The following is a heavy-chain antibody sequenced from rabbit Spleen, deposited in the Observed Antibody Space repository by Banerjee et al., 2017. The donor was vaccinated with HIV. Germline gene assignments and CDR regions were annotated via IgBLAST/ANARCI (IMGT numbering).Heavy chain of an antibody. CDR3: ARDSGTSFSSYGMDL. D-gene: IGHD8-1*01. CDR1: GVSFSSNYY. V-gene: IGHV1S45*01. CDR2: IDTGSSGFT. Sequence: QEQLEESGGDLVKPGASLTLTCTASGVSFSSNYYMCWVRQAPGKGLEWIACIDTGSSGFTYFASWAKGRFTISKTSSTTVTLQVTSLTAADTATYFCARDSGTSFSSYGMDLWGQCTLVTVS. J-gene: IGHJ3*01.